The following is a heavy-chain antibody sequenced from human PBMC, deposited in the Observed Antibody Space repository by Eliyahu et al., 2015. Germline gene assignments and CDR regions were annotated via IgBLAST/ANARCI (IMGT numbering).Heavy chain of an antibody. D-gene: IGHD2-21*02. CDR3: ARFYSNHLHGGSQTSDWYCSWFGP. CDR2: IYYNGGT. CDR1: GGSISSTSYX. J-gene: IGHJ5*02. Sequence: QLQLQESGPGLVKPSETLSLTCTVSGGSISSTSYXWGWIXRPPGKGLEWLGGIYYNGGTYYNPSLKGRVTMSVDTSKNHFSLKLSSVTAADTAVYYCARFYSNHLHGGSQTSDWYCSWFGPWGQGTLVTVSS. V-gene: IGHV4-39*02.